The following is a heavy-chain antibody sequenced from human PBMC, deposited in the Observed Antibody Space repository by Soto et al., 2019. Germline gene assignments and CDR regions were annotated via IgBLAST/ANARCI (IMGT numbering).Heavy chain of an antibody. CDR2: IQSGGPT. J-gene: IGHJ6*04. CDR1: GFTVSSKY. CDR3: ARDDVPYDGGLCYGIPLDV. D-gene: IGHD2-15*01. Sequence: EVQLVESGGGLVQPGGSLRLSCAASGFTVSSKYMSWVRQAPGKGLEWVSLIQSGGPTYYADSVKGRFTISRDTSENTVELQMDSLRAEDTAVYYWARDDVPYDGGLCYGIPLDVWRKGTTVTLSS. V-gene: IGHV3-66*01.